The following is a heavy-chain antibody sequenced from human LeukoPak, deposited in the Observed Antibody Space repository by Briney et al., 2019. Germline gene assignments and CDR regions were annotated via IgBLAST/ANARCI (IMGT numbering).Heavy chain of an antibody. CDR1: GFTFSNHG. D-gene: IGHD2-15*01. J-gene: IGHJ2*01. V-gene: IGHV3-30*03. CDR3: ARGPYCSGGSCYHNYWYFDL. Sequence: GGSLRLSCAASGFTFSNHGMNWVRQAPGKGLEWVAVISYDGSNKYYADSVKGRFTISRDNSKNTLYLQMNSLRAEDTAVYYCARGPYCSGGSCYHNYWYFDLWGRGTLVTVSS. CDR2: ISYDGSNK.